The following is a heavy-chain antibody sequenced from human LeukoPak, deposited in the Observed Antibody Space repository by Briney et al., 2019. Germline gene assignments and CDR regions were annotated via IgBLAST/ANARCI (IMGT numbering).Heavy chain of an antibody. V-gene: IGHV4-61*01. Sequence: KPSETLSLTCTVSTGSVSSGTYYWSWIRQPPGKGLEWIGYMYYNGSTNYNPSLKSRVTISVDTSKKRFSLKLSSVTAADTAMYYCARAPRVTMIIVTPGALDMWGQGTMVTVSS. CDR2: MYYNGST. CDR1: TGSVSSGTYY. D-gene: IGHD3-22*01. J-gene: IGHJ3*02. CDR3: ARAPRVTMIIVTPGALDM.